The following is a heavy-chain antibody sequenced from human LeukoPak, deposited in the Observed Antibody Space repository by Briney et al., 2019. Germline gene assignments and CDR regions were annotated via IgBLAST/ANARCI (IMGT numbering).Heavy chain of an antibody. V-gene: IGHV4-61*02. CDR3: ARGYYDFWSGYYHWFDP. D-gene: IGHD3-3*01. CDR1: GGSISSGSYY. J-gene: IGHJ5*02. Sequence: SQTLSLTCTVSGGSISSGSYYWSWIRQPAGKGLGWIGRIYTSGSTNYNPSLKSRVTISVDTSKNQFSLKLSSVTAADTAVYYCARGYYDFWSGYYHWFDPWGQGTLVTVSS. CDR2: IYTSGST.